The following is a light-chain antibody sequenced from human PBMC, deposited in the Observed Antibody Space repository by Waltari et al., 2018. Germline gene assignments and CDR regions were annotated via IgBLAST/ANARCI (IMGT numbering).Light chain of an antibody. CDR2: DTS. CDR3: QKYVSLPAT. V-gene: IGKV3-20*01. CDR1: QSVGKY. J-gene: IGKJ1*01. Sequence: VLTQSPGTLSLSPGERATLSCRASQSVGKYLAWYQQKPGQAPRLLIYDTSTRATGIPDRCSGSGSGTDFSLTISRLEPEDFAVYYCQKYVSLPATFGQGTKVQIK.